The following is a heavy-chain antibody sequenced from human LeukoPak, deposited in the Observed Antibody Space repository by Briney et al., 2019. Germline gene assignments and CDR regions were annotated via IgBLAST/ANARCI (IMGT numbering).Heavy chain of an antibody. Sequence: KPGGSLRLSCAASGFTFSSYSMNWVRQAPGKGLEWVSSISSSSYIYYADSVRGRFTISRDNAKNSLYLQMNSLRVEDTAVYYCARPGITGTMGYGAFDIWGQGTRVTVSS. CDR1: GFTFSSYS. CDR2: ISSSSYI. D-gene: IGHD1-7*01. CDR3: ARPGITGTMGYGAFDI. J-gene: IGHJ3*02. V-gene: IGHV3-21*01.